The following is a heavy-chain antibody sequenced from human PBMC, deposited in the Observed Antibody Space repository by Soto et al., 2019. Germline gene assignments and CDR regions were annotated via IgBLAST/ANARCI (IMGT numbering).Heavy chain of an antibody. Sequence: ASVKVSCKASGYTFTSYAMHWVRQAPGQRLEWMGWINAGNGNTKYSQKFQGRVTITRDTSASTAYMELSSLRSEDTAVYYCAREGQRRGAFDIWGQGTMITVS. J-gene: IGHJ3*02. CDR3: AREGQRRGAFDI. V-gene: IGHV1-3*01. CDR2: INAGNGNT. CDR1: GYTFTSYA.